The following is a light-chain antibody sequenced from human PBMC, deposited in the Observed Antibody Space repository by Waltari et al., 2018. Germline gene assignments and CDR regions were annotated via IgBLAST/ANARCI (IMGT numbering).Light chain of an antibody. CDR2: WAS. CDR1: QSALFGDRNKNN. V-gene: IGKV4-1*01. J-gene: IGKJ4*01. Sequence: DIVLAQSPDSLAVSLGERATIHCKSSQSALFGDRNKNNLAWYQQKPGQPPKLLIYWASIRESGVPDRFSGSGSGTDFTLTISSLQAEDVAVYYCQQTYSPPLSFGGGTKVEIK. CDR3: QQTYSPPLS.